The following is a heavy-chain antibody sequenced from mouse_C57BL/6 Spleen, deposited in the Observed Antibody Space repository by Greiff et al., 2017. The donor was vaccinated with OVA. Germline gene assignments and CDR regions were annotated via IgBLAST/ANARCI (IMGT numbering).Heavy chain of an antibody. CDR2: IDPENGDT. CDR1: GFNIKDDY. J-gene: IGHJ1*03. Sequence: VQLQQSGAELVRPGASVKLSCTASGFNIKDDYMHWVKQRPEQGLEWIGWIDPENGDTEYASKFQGKATITADTSSNTAYLQLSSLTSEDTAVYYCTPSSLSYWYFDVGGTGTTVTVYS. CDR3: TPSSLSYWYFDV. V-gene: IGHV14-4*01. D-gene: IGHD6-1*01.